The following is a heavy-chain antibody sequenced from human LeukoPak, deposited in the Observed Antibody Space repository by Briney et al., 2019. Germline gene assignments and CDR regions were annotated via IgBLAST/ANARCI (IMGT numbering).Heavy chain of an antibody. CDR2: ISDDGSNK. Sequence: GGSLRLSCAASGFNFSSCGMHWVRQTPGKGLEWVAVISDDGSNKYYADSVKGRFSISRDNSKNTLYLQMNSLRAEDTAVYYCAKDRENSGWYYGMDVWGQGTTVTVSS. CDR1: GFNFSSCG. D-gene: IGHD6-19*01. CDR3: AKDRENSGWYYGMDV. V-gene: IGHV3-30*18. J-gene: IGHJ6*02.